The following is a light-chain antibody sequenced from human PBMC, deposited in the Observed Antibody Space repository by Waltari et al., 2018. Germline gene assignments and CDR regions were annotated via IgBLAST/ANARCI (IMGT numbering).Light chain of an antibody. V-gene: IGKV1-39*01. CDR1: QNIDNY. J-gene: IGKJ3*01. Sequence: DIQITQSPSSLSASVGDRVTITCRASQNIDNYLNWYNQKPGKAPKLLIYAASSLQSGVPLRFSGSGSGTDFTLTSSSLQPEDFATYYCQQSYSTLLTFGPGTKVD. CDR2: AAS. CDR3: QQSYSTLLT.